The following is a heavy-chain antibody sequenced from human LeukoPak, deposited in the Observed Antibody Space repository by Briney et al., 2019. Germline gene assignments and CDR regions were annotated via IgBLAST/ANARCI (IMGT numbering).Heavy chain of an antibody. CDR3: ARAPSEIGGYYPEYFRH. Sequence: GGSLRLSCAASGFTFSSYWMHWVRQAPGKGLVWVSRIKSDGSTSYAASVKGRFTISRDNAKNTVSLQMNSLRAEDTGVYYCARAPSEIGGYYPEYFRHWGQGTLVTVSS. V-gene: IGHV3-74*01. J-gene: IGHJ1*01. D-gene: IGHD3-22*01. CDR2: IKSDGST. CDR1: GFTFSSYW.